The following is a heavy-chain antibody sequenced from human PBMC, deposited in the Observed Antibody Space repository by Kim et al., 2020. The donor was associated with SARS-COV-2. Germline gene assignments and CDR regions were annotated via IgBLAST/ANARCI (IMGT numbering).Heavy chain of an antibody. CDR3: ARGITGTTELDWFDP. CDR1: GYTFTGYY. V-gene: IGHV1-2*06. D-gene: IGHD1-7*01. Sequence: ASVKVSCKASGYTFTGYYMHWVRQAPGQGLEWMGRINPNSGGTNYAQKFQGRVTMTRDTSISTAYMELSRLRSDDTAVYYCARGITGTTELDWFDPWGQGTLVTVSS. CDR2: INPNSGGT. J-gene: IGHJ5*02.